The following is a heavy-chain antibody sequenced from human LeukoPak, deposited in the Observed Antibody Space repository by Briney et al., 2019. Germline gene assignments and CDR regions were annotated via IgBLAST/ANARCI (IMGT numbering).Heavy chain of an antibody. D-gene: IGHD6-13*01. CDR3: ARYISSRYGREYYYYYYMDV. CDR2: IYTSGST. V-gene: IGHV4-61*02. CDR1: GGSISSGSYY. J-gene: IGHJ6*03. Sequence: PSQTLSLTCTVSGGSISSGSYYWSWIRQPAGKGLEWIGRIYTSGSTNYNPSLKSRVTISVYTSKNQFSLNLSSVSAADTAVYYWARYISSRYGREYYYYYYMDVWGKGSTATVPS.